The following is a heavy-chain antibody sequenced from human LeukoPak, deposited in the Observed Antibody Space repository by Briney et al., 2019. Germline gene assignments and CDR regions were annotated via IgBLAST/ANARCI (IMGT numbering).Heavy chain of an antibody. D-gene: IGHD3-9*01. J-gene: IGHJ4*02. CDR2: INPNSGGT. CDR1: GYTFTGYY. CDR3: ARGYYDILTGYRHLDY. V-gene: IGHV1-2*04. Sequence: ASVKVSCKASGYTFTGYYMHWVRQAPGQGLEWMGWINPNSGGTNYAQKFQGWVTMTRDTSISTAYMELSRLRSDDTAVYYCARGYYDILTGYRHLDYWGQGTLVTVSS.